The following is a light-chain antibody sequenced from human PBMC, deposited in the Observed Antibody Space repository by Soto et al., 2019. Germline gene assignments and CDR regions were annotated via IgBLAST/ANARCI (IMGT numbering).Light chain of an antibody. CDR2: WAS. J-gene: IGKJ4*01. CDR3: QQYYSTPLT. V-gene: IGKV4-1*01. Sequence: DIVMTQSPDFLAVSLGERATINCKSSQTVLFSSNNKNYVAWYQQKPGQPPKLLIYWASTRDSGVPDRFSGSGPGTDFTLTISSLQAEDVAVYYCQQYYSTPLTFGGGTKVDIK. CDR1: QTVLFSSNNKNY.